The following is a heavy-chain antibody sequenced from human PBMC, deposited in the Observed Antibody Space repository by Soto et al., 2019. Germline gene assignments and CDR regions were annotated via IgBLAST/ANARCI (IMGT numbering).Heavy chain of an antibody. J-gene: IGHJ4*02. D-gene: IGHD4-17*01. V-gene: IGHV4-59*01. Sequence: SETLSLTCTVSGGSISSYYWSWIRQPPGKGLEWIGYIYYSGSTNYNPPLKSRVTISVDTSKNQFSLKLSSVTAADTAVYYCAISTSSTVTYYFDYWGQGTLVTVSS. CDR3: AISTSSTVTYYFDY. CDR1: GGSISSYY. CDR2: IYYSGST.